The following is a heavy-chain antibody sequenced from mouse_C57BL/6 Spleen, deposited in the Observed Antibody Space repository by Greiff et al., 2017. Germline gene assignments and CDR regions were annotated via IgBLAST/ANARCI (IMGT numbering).Heavy chain of an antibody. CDR3: SRSAVTSYYFDY. CDR1: GYSFTGYY. V-gene: IGHV1-42*01. CDR2: INPSTGGT. D-gene: IGHD2-2*01. Sequence: VQLQQSGPELVKPGASVKISCKASGYSFTGYYMNWVKQSPEKSLEWIGEINPSTGGTTYNQKFKAKATLTVYKSSSTAYMQLKSLTSEDSAVYYCSRSAVTSYYFDYWGQGTTLTVSS. J-gene: IGHJ2*01.